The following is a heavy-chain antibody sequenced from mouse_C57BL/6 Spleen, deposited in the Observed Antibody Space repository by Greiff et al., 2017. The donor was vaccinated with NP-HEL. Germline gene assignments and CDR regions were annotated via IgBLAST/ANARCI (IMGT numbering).Heavy chain of an antibody. CDR1: GYAFSSSW. CDR2: IYPGDGDT. V-gene: IGHV1-82*01. J-gene: IGHJ4*01. Sequence: QVQLKESGPELVKPGASVKISCKASGYAFSSSWMNWVKQRPGKGLEWIGRIYPGDGDTNYNGKFKGKATLTADKSSSTAYMQLSSLTSEDSAVYFCAKYYGSSYAMDYWGQGTSVTVSS. CDR3: AKYYGSSYAMDY. D-gene: IGHD1-1*01.